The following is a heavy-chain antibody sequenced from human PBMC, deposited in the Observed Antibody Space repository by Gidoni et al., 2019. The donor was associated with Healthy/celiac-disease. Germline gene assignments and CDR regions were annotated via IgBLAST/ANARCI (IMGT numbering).Heavy chain of an antibody. CDR3: ARVKTYYDFWSGPGGGGMDV. Sequence: EVQLVESGGGLVKPGGSLSLSCAASGVTFSSYSMNWVRQAPGKGLDGGLSIIRRSSYRYYPDSVKGRFTSPRDNAKNSLYLHMNSLRAEDTAVYYCARVKTYYDFWSGPGGGGMDVWGQGTTVTVSS. D-gene: IGHD3-3*01. V-gene: IGHV3-21*01. CDR2: IIRRSSYR. J-gene: IGHJ6*02. CDR1: GVTFSSYS.